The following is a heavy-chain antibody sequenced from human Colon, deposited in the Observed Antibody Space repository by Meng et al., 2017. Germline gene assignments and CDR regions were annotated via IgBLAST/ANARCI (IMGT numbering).Heavy chain of an antibody. Sequence: QVELGASASRPVKSSATLYPPCAGSGDSVSSYSWWTWVRQPPGKGLKWIGEINRHGNTNSYPSLKSRVTMSVDKSKNQVSLNVSSVTAADTAVYSCARAHNWQWPRELDYWGQGTLVTVSS. D-gene: IGHD6-19*01. J-gene: IGHJ4*02. V-gene: IGHV4-4*02. CDR1: GDSVSSYSW. CDR3: ARAHNWQWPRELDY. CDR2: INRHGNT.